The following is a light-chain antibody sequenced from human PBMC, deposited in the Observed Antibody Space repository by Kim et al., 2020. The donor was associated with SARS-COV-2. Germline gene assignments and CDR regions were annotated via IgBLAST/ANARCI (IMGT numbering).Light chain of an antibody. CDR1: KLGNKY. V-gene: IGLV3-1*01. CDR2: QDG. CDR3: QAWERSTAI. Sequence: SGTPGQTASISCSGDKLGNKYAYWYQQKPGQSPILVIYQDGKRPSGIPERFSGSNSGNTATLTITGTQAMDEADYYCQAWERSTAIFGGGTQLTVL. J-gene: IGLJ2*01.